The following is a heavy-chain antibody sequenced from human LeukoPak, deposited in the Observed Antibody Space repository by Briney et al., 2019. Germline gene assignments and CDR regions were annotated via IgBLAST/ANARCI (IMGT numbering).Heavy chain of an antibody. CDR2: IYYSGST. Sequence: SETLSLTCTVSGGSISSSSYYWGWIRQPPGKGLEWIGSIYYSGSTENNPSLKSRVTLSVDTSKNQFSLKLTSVTAADTAVYYCARISSGYYWGQGTLVTVSS. CDR3: ARISSGYY. D-gene: IGHD6-19*01. CDR1: GGSISSSSYY. J-gene: IGHJ4*02. V-gene: IGHV4-39*07.